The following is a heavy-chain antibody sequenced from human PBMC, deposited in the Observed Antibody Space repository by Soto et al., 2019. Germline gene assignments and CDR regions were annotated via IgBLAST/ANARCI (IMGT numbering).Heavy chain of an antibody. CDR1: GFTFSGND. D-gene: IGHD3-10*01. CDR3: TKDFPITYLSAF. CDR2: ISGSGGRT. Sequence: GGSLRLSCAASGFTFSGNDMSWVRQAPGKGLEWVSAISGSGGRTYYADSVKGRFTISRDNSKSTLYLQMDSLRAEDTAVYYCTKDFPITYLSAFWGQGTLVTVSS. V-gene: IGHV3-23*01. J-gene: IGHJ4*02.